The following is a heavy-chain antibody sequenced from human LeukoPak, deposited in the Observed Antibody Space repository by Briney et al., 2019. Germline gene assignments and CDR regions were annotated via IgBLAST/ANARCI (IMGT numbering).Heavy chain of an antibody. CDR3: ATGGAVAGYDY. V-gene: IGHV4-39*01. CDR1: GGSFTAYY. Sequence: SETLSLTCAVYGGSFTAYYWGWIRQPPGKGLEWIGSIYYSGSTYYNPSLKSRVTISVDTSKNQFSLKLSSVTAADTAVYYCATGGAVAGYDYWGQGTLVTVSS. D-gene: IGHD6-19*01. CDR2: IYYSGST. J-gene: IGHJ4*02.